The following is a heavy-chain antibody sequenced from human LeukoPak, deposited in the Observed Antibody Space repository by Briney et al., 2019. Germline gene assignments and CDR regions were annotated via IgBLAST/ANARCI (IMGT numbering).Heavy chain of an antibody. CDR3: AKDLGYSSSWYNGY. CDR1: GFTFSSYA. D-gene: IGHD6-13*01. J-gene: IGHJ4*02. CDR2: ISGSGGST. V-gene: IGHV3-23*01. Sequence: GSLRLSCAASGFTFSSYAMSWVRQAPGKGLEWVSAISGSGGSTYYADSVKGRFTISRDNSMNTLYLQMNSLRAEDTAVYYCAKDLGYSSSWYNGYWGQGTLVTVSS.